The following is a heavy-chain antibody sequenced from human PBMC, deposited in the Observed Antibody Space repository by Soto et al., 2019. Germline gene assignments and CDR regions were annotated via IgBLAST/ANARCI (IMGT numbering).Heavy chain of an antibody. J-gene: IGHJ6*02. CDR3: ARSRRAYDFWSGLLGPYGMDV. CDR2: INHSGST. V-gene: IGHV4-34*01. CDR1: GGSFSGYY. Sequence: PSETLSLTCAVYGGSFSGYYWSWIRQPPGKGLEWIGEINHSGSTNYNPSLKSRVTISVDTSKNQFSLKLSSVTAADTAVYYCARSRRAYDFWSGLLGPYGMDVWGQGTTVTVSS. D-gene: IGHD3-3*01.